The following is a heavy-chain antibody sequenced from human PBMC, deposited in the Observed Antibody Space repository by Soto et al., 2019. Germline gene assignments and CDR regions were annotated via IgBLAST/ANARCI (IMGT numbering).Heavy chain of an antibody. CDR3: AKSGGVGRPMDV. D-gene: IGHD3-16*01. J-gene: IGHJ6*02. Sequence: HPGGSLRLSCAASGFTFSSSAMTWVRQAAGKGLEWVSGISDSGSDTYYTASVKGRFTISRDNSKNTVFLQMSSLRAGDTAIYYCAKSGGVGRPMDVWGQGTTVTVSS. CDR2: ISDSGSDT. V-gene: IGHV3-23*01. CDR1: GFTFSSSA.